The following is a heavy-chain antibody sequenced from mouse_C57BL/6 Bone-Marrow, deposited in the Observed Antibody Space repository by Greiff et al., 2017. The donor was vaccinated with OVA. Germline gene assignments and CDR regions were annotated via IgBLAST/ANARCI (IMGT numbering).Heavy chain of an antibody. D-gene: IGHD2-3*01. CDR3: ARIVFWKGYYFAWFAY. J-gene: IGHJ2*01. Sequence: QVQLQQPGAELVKPGASVKLSCKASGYTFTSYWMHWVKQRPGQGLEWIGMIHPNSGSTNYNEKFKSKATLTVDKSSSTAYMLLSSLTSDDSAVYYCARIVFWKGYYFAWFAYWGQGTTLTVSS. CDR2: IHPNSGST. CDR1: GYTFTSYW. V-gene: IGHV1-64*01.